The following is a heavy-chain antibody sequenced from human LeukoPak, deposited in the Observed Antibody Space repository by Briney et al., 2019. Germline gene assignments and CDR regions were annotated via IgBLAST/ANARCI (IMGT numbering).Heavy chain of an antibody. CDR2: IKSKTDGGTT. J-gene: IGHJ4*02. Sequence: PGGSLRLSCAASGFTFSNAWMSWARQAPGKGLEWVGRIKSKTDGGTTDYAAPVKGRFTISRDDSKNTLYLQMNSLKTEDTAVYYCTTATWGYYYDSSGYGFDYWGQGTLVTVSS. V-gene: IGHV3-15*01. D-gene: IGHD3-22*01. CDR1: GFTFSNAW. CDR3: TTATWGYYYDSSGYGFDY.